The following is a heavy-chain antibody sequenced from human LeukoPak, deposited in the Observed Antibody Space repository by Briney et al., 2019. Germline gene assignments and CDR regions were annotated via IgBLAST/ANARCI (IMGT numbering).Heavy chain of an antibody. V-gene: IGHV3-64D*09. D-gene: IGHD2-15*01. CDR1: GFTFSSCA. Sequence: VGSLRLSSSASGFTFSSCAMHWVRQAPGKGLEYVSAISSNGGSTYYADSVKGRFTISRDNSKNTLYLQMSSLRAEDAAVYYCVKNIVVVVAALMPQDCYGMDVWG. J-gene: IGHJ6*02. CDR2: ISSNGGST. CDR3: VKNIVVVVAALMPQDCYGMDV.